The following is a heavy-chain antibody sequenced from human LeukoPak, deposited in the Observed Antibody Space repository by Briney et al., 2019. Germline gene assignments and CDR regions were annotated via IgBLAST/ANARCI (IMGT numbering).Heavy chain of an antibody. D-gene: IGHD2-2*01. CDR1: GFTFSRYW. V-gene: IGHV3-23*01. CDR2: ISTSGDNT. J-gene: IGHJ4*02. CDR3: ARKVYHRFDY. Sequence: GGSLRLSCAASGFTFSRYWMSWVRQVPRKGLEWVSAISTSGDNTYYADSVRGRFTISRDNSKNTLYLQMNSLRADDTAVYYCARKVYHRFDYWGQGTLVTVSS.